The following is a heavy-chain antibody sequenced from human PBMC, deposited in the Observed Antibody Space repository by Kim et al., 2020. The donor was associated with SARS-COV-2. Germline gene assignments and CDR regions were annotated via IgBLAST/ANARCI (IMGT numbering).Heavy chain of an antibody. V-gene: IGHV4-4*07. Sequence: YSSSSTSYNPSLTSRIAVAVDTSKSQFSLKLSSVTSADTAVYYCARDVTLWGQGNLVTVSS. CDR2: YSSSST. D-gene: IGHD5-18*01. J-gene: IGHJ4*02. CDR3: ARDVTL.